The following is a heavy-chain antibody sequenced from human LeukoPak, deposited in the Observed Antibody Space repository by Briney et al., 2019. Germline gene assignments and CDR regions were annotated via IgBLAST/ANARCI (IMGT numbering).Heavy chain of an antibody. J-gene: IGHJ4*02. V-gene: IGHV3-23*01. D-gene: IGHD3-10*01. CDR2: ISGSGGST. CDR3: AKADGSYKTLIDY. Sequence: PGGSLRLSCATSGFNFNNFPMTWVRQAPGKGLEWVSGISGSGGSTYYADSVKGRFTISRDSSKNTVYLQMNSLRAEDTAVYYCAKADGSYKTLIDYWGQGTLVTVSS. CDR1: GFNFNNFP.